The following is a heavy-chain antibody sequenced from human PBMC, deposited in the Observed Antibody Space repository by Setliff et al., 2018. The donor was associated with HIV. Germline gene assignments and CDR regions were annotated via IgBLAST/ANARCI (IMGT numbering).Heavy chain of an antibody. V-gene: IGHV1-69-2*01. D-gene: IGHD6-6*01. Sequence: ASVKVSCKASGGTFSSYGISWVQQAPGKGLEWMGRLDPEDGDTMSAEKFQGRVTMTADTSTDTAYMELSSLTSEDTALYYCAAEDPSISVLFRFDYWGQGTLVTVSS. CDR1: GGTFSSYG. CDR2: LDPEDGDT. CDR3: AAEDPSISVLFRFDY. J-gene: IGHJ4*02.